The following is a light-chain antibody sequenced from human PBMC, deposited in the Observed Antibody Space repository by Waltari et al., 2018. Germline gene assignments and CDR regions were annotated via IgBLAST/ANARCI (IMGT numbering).Light chain of an antibody. V-gene: IGKV3-11*01. CDR2: SAS. Sequence: VILTQSPATLSLSPGERATLSCRASQSVGSSVAWYHQKPGQAPRLLIRSASSRATGIPDRFSGSGSGTEFTLTISSLEPEDVGIYHCFQHSSGLSFGQWTEVEI. CDR3: FQHSSGLS. J-gene: IGKJ2*03. CDR1: QSVGSS.